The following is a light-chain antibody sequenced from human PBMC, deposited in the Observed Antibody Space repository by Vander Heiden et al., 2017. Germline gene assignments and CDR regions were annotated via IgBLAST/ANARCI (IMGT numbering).Light chain of an antibody. Sequence: QSALTHPASVAGRPGQSITIPATGSSGDIGSYHYVSWYQQHPGKAPKVIIYDVNHRPSGISNRFSGSRSGNTASLTISGLQAEDEADYYCCSYTSRSTLYVFGTGTKVTVL. CDR1: SGDIGSYHY. CDR3: CSYTSRSTLYV. V-gene: IGLV2-14*01. CDR2: DVN. J-gene: IGLJ1*01.